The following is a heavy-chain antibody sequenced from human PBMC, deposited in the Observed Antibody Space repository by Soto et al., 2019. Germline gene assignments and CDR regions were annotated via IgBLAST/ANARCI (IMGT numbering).Heavy chain of an antibody. V-gene: IGHV1-69*02. CDR2: IIPILGIA. D-gene: IGHD3-10*01. Sequence: QVQLVQSGAEVKKPGSSVKVSCKASGGTFSSYTISWVRQAPGQGLEWMGRIIPILGIANYAQKFQGRVTITADKSTSTAYMELSSLGSEDTAVYYCARGYYGSGSYYTPNFDYWGQGTLVTVSS. J-gene: IGHJ4*02. CDR1: GGTFSSYT. CDR3: ARGYYGSGSYYTPNFDY.